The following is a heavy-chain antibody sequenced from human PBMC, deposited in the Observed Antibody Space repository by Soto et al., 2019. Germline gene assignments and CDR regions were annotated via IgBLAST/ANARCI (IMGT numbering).Heavy chain of an antibody. CDR3: ARFPASPRRSSSFYLNYYGMDV. V-gene: IGHV5-51*01. Sequence: GESLEISCKGSGYSFTNYWIGWVRQMPGKGLEWMGIIYPGDSDTRYSPSFQGQVTISADKSISTAYLQWSSLKASDTAMYYCARFPASPRRSSSFYLNYYGMDVWGQGTTVTVSS. CDR2: IYPGDSDT. CDR1: GYSFTNYW. D-gene: IGHD6-13*01. J-gene: IGHJ6*02.